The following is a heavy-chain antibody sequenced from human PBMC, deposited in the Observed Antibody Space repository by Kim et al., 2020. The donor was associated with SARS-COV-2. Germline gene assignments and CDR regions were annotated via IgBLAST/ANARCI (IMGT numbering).Heavy chain of an antibody. CDR1: GFTFSSYS. Sequence: GGSLRLSCAASGFTFSSYSMNWVRQAPGKGLEWVSSISSSSSYIYYADSVKGRFTISRDNAKNSLYLQMNSLRAEDTAVYYCARQNRGLWFGELQAPYDAFDIWGQGTMVTVSS. J-gene: IGHJ3*02. CDR3: ARQNRGLWFGELQAPYDAFDI. CDR2: ISSSSSYI. V-gene: IGHV3-21*01. D-gene: IGHD3-10*01.